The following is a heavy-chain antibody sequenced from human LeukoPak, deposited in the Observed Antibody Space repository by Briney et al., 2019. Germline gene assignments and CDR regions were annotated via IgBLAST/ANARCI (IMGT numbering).Heavy chain of an antibody. CDR3: ARLWGRGYSGYDLDY. J-gene: IGHJ4*02. D-gene: IGHD5-12*01. CDR2: IYPGDSDT. CDR1: GYSFTSYW. V-gene: IGHV5-51*01. Sequence: GESLKISCKGSGYSFTSYWIGWVRQIPGKGLEWMGIIYPGDSDTRYSPSFQGQVTISADKSISTAYLQWSSLKASDTAMYYCARLWGRGYSGYDLDYWGQGTLVTVSS.